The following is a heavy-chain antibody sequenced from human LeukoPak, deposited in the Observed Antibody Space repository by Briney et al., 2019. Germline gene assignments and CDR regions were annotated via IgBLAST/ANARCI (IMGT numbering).Heavy chain of an antibody. V-gene: IGHV3-23*01. D-gene: IGHD4/OR15-4a*01. J-gene: IGHJ4*02. CDR3: AKEEVPNDY. Sequence: PGGSLRLSCEVSGFPFSSHAMSWVRQAPGRGLEWVSGISISSDMTYYADSVQGRFIISRDNSKNTVFLQMDSLRVEDTAVYYCAKEEVPNDYWGRGTLVTVSS. CDR1: GFPFSSHA. CDR2: ISISSDMT.